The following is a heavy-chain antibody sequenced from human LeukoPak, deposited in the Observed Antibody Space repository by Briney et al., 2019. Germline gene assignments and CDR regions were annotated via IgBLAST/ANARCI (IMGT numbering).Heavy chain of an antibody. CDR3: ARGSGYVSAFDI. V-gene: IGHV1-69*01. CDR2: IIPIFGTA. J-gene: IGHJ3*02. CDR1: GGTFSSYA. D-gene: IGHD3-10*01. Sequence: GASVKVSCKASGGTFSSYAISWVRQAPGRGLEWMGGIIPIFGTANYAQKFQGRVTITADESTSTAYMELSSLRSEDTAVYYCARGSGYVSAFDIWGQGTMVTVSS.